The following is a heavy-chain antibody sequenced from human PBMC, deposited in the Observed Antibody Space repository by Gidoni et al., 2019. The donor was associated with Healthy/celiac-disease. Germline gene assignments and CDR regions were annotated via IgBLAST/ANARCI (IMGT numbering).Heavy chain of an antibody. CDR1: GGSFSGYY. D-gene: IGHD7-27*01. CDR3: ARAWEMARTGEGVDY. Sequence: QVQLQQWCAGLLNPSETLSLTCAVYGGSFSGYYWGWSRQPPGKRLEWCGEINHSGSTNYNPTLKSQITITVHTSKNQCSLKLSTVTASGTAVYYCARAWEMARTGEGVDYWGQGTLVTVSS. CDR2: INHSGST. V-gene: IGHV4-34*01. J-gene: IGHJ4*02.